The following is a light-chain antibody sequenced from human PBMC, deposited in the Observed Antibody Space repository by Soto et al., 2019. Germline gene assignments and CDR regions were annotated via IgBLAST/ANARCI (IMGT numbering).Light chain of an antibody. Sequence: DIQMTQSPSSLSASVGDRVTITCRASQSISSYLNWYQQKPGKAPKLLIYAASRLQSGVPSRFSGSESGTDFTLTISSLQPEDFATYYCQQSYSTPPGFTLGPGTKVAIK. V-gene: IGKV1-39*01. CDR3: QQSYSTPPGFT. CDR1: QSISSY. CDR2: AAS. J-gene: IGKJ3*01.